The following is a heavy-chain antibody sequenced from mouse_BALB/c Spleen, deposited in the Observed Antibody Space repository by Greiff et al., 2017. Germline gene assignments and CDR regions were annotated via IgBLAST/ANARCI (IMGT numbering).Heavy chain of an antibody. Sequence: QVQLQQPGAELVMPGASVKMSCKASGYTFTDYWMHWVKQRPGQGLEWIGAIDTSDSYTSYNQKFKGKATLTVDESSSTAYMQLSSLTSEDSAVYYCARSPYGNYKSPFAYWGQGTLVTVSA. CDR2: IDTSDSYT. J-gene: IGHJ3*01. CDR1: GYTFTDYW. D-gene: IGHD2-1*01. V-gene: IGHV1-69*01. CDR3: ARSPYGNYKSPFAY.